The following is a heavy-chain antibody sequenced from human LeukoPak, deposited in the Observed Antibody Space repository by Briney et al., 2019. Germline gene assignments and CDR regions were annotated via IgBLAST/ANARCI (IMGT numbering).Heavy chain of an antibody. J-gene: IGHJ3*02. V-gene: IGHV3-30*02. CDR1: GFTFSSYG. CDR2: IRYDGSNK. CDR3: AKLNRIVGAFGAFDI. Sequence: PGGSLRLSCAASGFTFSSYGMHWVRQAQGKGLEWVAFIRYDGSNKYYADSVKGRFTISRDNSKNTLYLQMNSLRAEDTAVYYCAKLNRIVGAFGAFDIWGQGTMVTVSS. D-gene: IGHD1-26*01.